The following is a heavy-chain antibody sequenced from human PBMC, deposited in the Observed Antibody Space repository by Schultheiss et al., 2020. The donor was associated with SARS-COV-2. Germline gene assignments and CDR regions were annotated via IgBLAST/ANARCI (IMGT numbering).Heavy chain of an antibody. D-gene: IGHD3-10*01. V-gene: IGHV3-30*03. Sequence: GGSLRLSCAASGFTFSSYGMHWVRQAPGKGLEWVAVISYDGSNKYYADSVKGRFTISRDNSKNTLYLQMNSLRAEDTAVYYCARESYGSGSYLYFDYWGQGTLVTVSS. CDR1: GFTFSSYG. CDR2: ISYDGSNK. J-gene: IGHJ4*02. CDR3: ARESYGSGSYLYFDY.